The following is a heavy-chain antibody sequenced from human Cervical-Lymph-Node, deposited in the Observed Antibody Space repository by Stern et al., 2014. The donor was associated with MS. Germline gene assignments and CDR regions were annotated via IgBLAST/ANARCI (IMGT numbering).Heavy chain of an antibody. CDR3: ARERFYDFWSGYLLDY. V-gene: IGHV3-7*03. CDR1: GFTFSSYW. CDR2: IKQDGSEK. J-gene: IGHJ4*02. Sequence: VQLVQSGGGLVQPGGSLRLSCAASGFTFSSYWMSWVRQAPGKGLEWVANIKQDGSEKYYVDSVKGRFTISRDNAKNSLYLQMNSLRAEDTAVYYCARERFYDFWSGYLLDYWGQGTLVTVSS. D-gene: IGHD3-3*01.